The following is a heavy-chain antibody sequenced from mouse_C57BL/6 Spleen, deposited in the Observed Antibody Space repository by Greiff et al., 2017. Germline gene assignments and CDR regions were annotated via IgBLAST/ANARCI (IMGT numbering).Heavy chain of an antibody. CDR1: GYSFTGYY. CDR3: ARGGGLGSFDY. CDR2: INPSTGGT. Sequence: EVMLVESGPELVKPGASVKISCKASGYSFTGYYMNWVKQSPEKSLEWIGEINPSTGGTTYNQKFKAKATLTVDKSSSTAYMQLKSLTSEDSAVYYCARGGGLGSFDYWGQGTTLTVSS. D-gene: IGHD3-3*01. V-gene: IGHV1-42*01. J-gene: IGHJ2*01.